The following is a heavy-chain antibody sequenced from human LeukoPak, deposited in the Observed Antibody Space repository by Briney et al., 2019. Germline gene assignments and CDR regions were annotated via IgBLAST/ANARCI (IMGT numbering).Heavy chain of an antibody. CDR2: INPNSGGT. J-gene: IGHJ6*03. V-gene: IGHV1-2*02. Sequence: ASVKVSCKASGYTFTGYYMHWVRQAPGQGLEWMGWINPNSGGTNYAQKFQGRVTMTRDTSISTAYMELSRLRSDDTAVYYCATGYCSSTSCYRANYYYYYMDVWGKGTTVTVSS. CDR3: ATGYCSSTSCYRANYYYYYMDV. CDR1: GYTFTGYY. D-gene: IGHD2-2*02.